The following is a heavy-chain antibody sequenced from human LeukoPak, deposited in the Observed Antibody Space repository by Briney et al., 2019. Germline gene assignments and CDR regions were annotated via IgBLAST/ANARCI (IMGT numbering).Heavy chain of an antibody. Sequence: SETLSLTCTVSGVSISSGGYYWSWIRQHPGQGLEWIGHINYSGNTYYSPSLQSRGTISLDRSKNQFSLKLSSVTAADTAVYYCARGRAYDYVSSPPGAFADYWGQGALVTVTS. CDR3: ARGRAYDYVSSPPGAFADY. CDR2: INYSGNT. CDR1: GVSISSGGYY. V-gene: IGHV4-31*03. J-gene: IGHJ4*02. D-gene: IGHD3-22*01.